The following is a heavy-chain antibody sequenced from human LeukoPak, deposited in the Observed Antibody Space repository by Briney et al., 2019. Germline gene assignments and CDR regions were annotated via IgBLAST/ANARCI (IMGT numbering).Heavy chain of an antibody. Sequence: GGSLRLSCAASGFIFNMFPMHWVRQAPGKGLECVAVISYDGNNKYYADSVNGRFTISRDNSKNTLFLQMNSLRTEDTAIYHCARVGIQLCVDYWGQGTLVTVSS. CDR3: ARVGIQLCVDY. V-gene: IGHV3-30*04. J-gene: IGHJ4*02. CDR1: GFIFNMFP. CDR2: ISYDGNNK. D-gene: IGHD5-18*01.